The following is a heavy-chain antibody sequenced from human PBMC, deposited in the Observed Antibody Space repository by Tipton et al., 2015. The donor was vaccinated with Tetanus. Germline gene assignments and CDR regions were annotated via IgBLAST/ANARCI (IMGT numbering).Heavy chain of an antibody. CDR2: IYYSGST. D-gene: IGHD5-24*01. J-gene: IGHJ4*02. CDR3: ARLPVEMGVGEYYFDY. Sequence: TLSLTCTVSGGSISSYYWSWIRQPPGKGLEWIGYIYYSGSTNYNPSLKSRVTISVDTSKNQFSLKLSSVTAADTAVYYCARLPVEMGVGEYYFDYWGQGTLVTVSS. V-gene: IGHV4-59*01. CDR1: GGSISSYY.